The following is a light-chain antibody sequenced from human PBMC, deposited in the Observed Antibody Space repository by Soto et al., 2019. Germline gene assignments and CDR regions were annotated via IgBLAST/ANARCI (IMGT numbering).Light chain of an antibody. CDR3: QEYYDTPYT. J-gene: IGKJ3*01. CDR2: DAS. V-gene: IGKV3-11*01. CDR1: QSVSSD. Sequence: EIVLTQSPATLSLSPGERATFSCRASQSVSSDLVWYQHKPGQAPRLLIYDASNRATGIPARFSGSGSGTDFTLTISSLELEDFAVYYCQEYYDTPYTFGPGNKVDIQ.